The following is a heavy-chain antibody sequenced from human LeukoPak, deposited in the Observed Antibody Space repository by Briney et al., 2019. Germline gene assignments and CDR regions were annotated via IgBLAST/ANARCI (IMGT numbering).Heavy chain of an antibody. CDR3: ANGGSIAVATPLDY. D-gene: IGHD6-19*01. V-gene: IGHV3-23*01. CDR2: ITGDGTTT. Sequence: GGSLRLSCEASGLTFSSYGMSWVRQAPGKGLQWVSAITGDGTTTYYADSVKGRFTISRDNSKNMLYLQMNSLRAEDTAVYYCANGGSIAVATPLDYWGQGTLVTVSS. J-gene: IGHJ4*02. CDR1: GLTFSSYG.